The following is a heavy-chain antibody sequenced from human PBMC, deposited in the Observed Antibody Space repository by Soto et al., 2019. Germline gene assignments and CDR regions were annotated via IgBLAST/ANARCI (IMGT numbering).Heavy chain of an antibody. D-gene: IGHD6-13*01. CDR1: GFTFSSYG. V-gene: IGHV3-30*18. Sequence: QVQLVESGGGVVQPGRSLRLSCAASGFTFSSYGMHWVRQAPGKGLEWVAVISYDGSNKYYADSVKGRFTISRDNSKNTLYLQMNSLRAEDTAVYYCAKDNEAAWGLGLSQGMDVWGQGTTVTVSS. CDR2: ISYDGSNK. J-gene: IGHJ6*02. CDR3: AKDNEAAWGLGLSQGMDV.